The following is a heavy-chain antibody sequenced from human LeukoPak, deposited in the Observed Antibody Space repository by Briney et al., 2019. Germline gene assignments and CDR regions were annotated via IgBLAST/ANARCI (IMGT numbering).Heavy chain of an antibody. D-gene: IGHD1-1*01. CDR3: ARGAWTEYFQH. Sequence: SETLSLTCTVSGGSISSYYWSWIRQPPGKGLEWIGYIYTSGSTYYNPSLKSRVTISVDTSKNQFSLKLSSVTAADTAVYYCARGAWTEYFQHWGQGTLVTVSS. CDR1: GGSISSYY. V-gene: IGHV4-4*09. J-gene: IGHJ1*01. CDR2: IYTSGST.